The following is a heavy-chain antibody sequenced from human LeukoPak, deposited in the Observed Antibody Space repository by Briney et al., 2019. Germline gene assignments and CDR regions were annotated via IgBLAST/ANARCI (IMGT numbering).Heavy chain of an antibody. J-gene: IGHJ4*02. CDR2: IYYSGST. CDR1: GGSISSYY. CDR3: ARQIAVAGRRVFDY. V-gene: IGHV4-59*05. Sequence: SETLSLTCTVSGGSISSYYWSWIRQPPGKGLEWIGSIYYSGSTYYNPSLKSRVTISVDTSKNQFSLKLSSVTTADTAVYYCARQIAVAGRRVFDYWGQGTLVTVSS. D-gene: IGHD6-19*01.